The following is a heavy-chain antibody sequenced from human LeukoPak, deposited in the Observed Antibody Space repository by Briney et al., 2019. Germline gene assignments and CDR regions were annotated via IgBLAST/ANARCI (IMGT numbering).Heavy chain of an antibody. CDR3: ARVDSSSSEALDY. Sequence: ASVKVSCKASGGTFSSYAISWVRQAPGQGLEWMGGIIPIFGTANYAQKFQGRVTMTADESTSTAYMELSSLRSEDTAVYYCARVDSSSSEALDYWGQGTWSPSPQ. D-gene: IGHD6-6*01. V-gene: IGHV1-69*01. CDR2: IIPIFGTA. J-gene: IGHJ4*02. CDR1: GGTFSSYA.